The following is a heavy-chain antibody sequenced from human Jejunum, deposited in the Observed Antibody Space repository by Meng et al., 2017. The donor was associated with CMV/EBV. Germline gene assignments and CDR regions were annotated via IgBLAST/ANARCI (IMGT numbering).Heavy chain of an antibody. CDR2: VNPNSGDT. V-gene: IGHV1-2*02. CDR3: ARAGLQLDYFFDY. Sequence: SGYSFTAYHMHWVRQAPGQGPEWMGWVNPNSGDTQYARNFRGRVTMTRDTSVNTVYIELSSLKSDDTAVYYCARAGLQLDYFFDYWGPGTPVTVSS. D-gene: IGHD5-12*01. J-gene: IGHJ4*02. CDR1: GYSFTAYH.